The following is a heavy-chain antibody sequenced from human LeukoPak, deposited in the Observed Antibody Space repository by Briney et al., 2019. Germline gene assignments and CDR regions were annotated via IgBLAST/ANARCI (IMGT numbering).Heavy chain of an antibody. D-gene: IGHD5-18*01. CDR3: ARGPFGIQLWPNDAFDI. CDR2: IYTSGST. Sequence: PSETLSLTCTVSGGSISSGSYYWSWIRQPAGKGPEWIGRIYTSGSTNYNPSLKSRVTISVDTSKNQFSLKLSSVTAADTAVYYCARGPFGIQLWPNDAFDIWGQGTMVTVSS. V-gene: IGHV4-61*02. J-gene: IGHJ3*02. CDR1: GGSISSGSYY.